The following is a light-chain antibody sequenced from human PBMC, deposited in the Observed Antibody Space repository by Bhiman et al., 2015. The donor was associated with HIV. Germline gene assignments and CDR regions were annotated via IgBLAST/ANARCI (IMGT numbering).Light chain of an antibody. CDR1: NLGDKY. CDR2: QDS. J-gene: IGLJ1*01. Sequence: SYELTQPPSVSVSPGQTASITCSGDNLGDKYTSWYQQKPGQSPVLVIYQDSKRPSGIPERFSGSNSGNTATLTISGTQAMDEADYYCQAWDSSTPLYVFGPGTKVTVL. CDR3: QAWDSSTPLYV. V-gene: IGLV3-1*01.